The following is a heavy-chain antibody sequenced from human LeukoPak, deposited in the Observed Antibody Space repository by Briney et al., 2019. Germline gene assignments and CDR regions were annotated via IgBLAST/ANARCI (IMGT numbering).Heavy chain of an antibody. CDR2: MNPNSGNT. CDR3: ARGRYSSGWFHLDY. D-gene: IGHD6-19*01. V-gene: IGHV1-8*01. CDR1: GCTFTSYD. Sequence: ASVKVSCKASGCTFTSYDISWVRRATGQGLEXXXXMNPNSGNTLYAQKFHGRVTMTRNTSISTAYMELSSLRSEDTAVYYCARGRYSSGWFHLDYWGQGTLVTVSS. J-gene: IGHJ4*02.